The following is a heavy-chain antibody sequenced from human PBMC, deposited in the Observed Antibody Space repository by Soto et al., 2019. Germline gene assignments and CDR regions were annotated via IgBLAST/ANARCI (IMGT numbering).Heavy chain of an antibody. J-gene: IGHJ4*02. CDR2: INHSGGT. CDR3: ARGSVDTVDSSGFYEY. CDR1: GGSFSAYY. D-gene: IGHD3-22*01. V-gene: IGHV4-34*01. Sequence: PSETLSLTCAVYGGSFSAYYWSWIRQPPGKGLEWIGEINHSGGTSYNPSLKSRVTISVDTSKSQFSLKLTSVTAADRAVCYCARGSVDTVDSSGFYEYWGRGTPVTVSS.